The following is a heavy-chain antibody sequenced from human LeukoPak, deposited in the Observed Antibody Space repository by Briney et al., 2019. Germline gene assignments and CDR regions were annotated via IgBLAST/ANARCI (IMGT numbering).Heavy chain of an antibody. CDR3: ARAALIAAAGTSYYFDY. CDR2: IIPILGIA. J-gene: IGHJ4*02. V-gene: IGHV1-69*04. D-gene: IGHD6-13*01. Sequence: SVKVSCKASGGTFSSYAISWVRQAPGQGLEWMGRIIPILGIANYAQKFQGRVTITADKSTSTAYMELRSLRSDDTAVYYCARAALIAAAGTSYYFDYWGQGTLVTVSS. CDR1: GGTFSSYA.